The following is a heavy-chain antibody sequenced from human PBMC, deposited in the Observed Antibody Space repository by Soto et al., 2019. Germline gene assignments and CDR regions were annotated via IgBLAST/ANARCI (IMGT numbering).Heavy chain of an antibody. CDR1: GGSISSSNW. D-gene: IGHD3-10*01. J-gene: IGHJ5*02. Sequence: QVQLQESGPGLVKPSGTLSLTCAVSGGSISSSNWLSWVLQPPGKGLEWIGEIYHSGSTNYNPPLKSRVTISVDKAKHQFSLKLSSVTAADTAVYYCARYYMVRGVMRWFDPWGQGTLVTVSS. CDR3: ARYYMVRGVMRWFDP. V-gene: IGHV4-4*02. CDR2: IYHSGST.